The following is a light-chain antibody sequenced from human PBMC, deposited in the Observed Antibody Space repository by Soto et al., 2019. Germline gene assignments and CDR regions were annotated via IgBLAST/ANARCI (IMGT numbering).Light chain of an antibody. J-gene: IGKJ4*01. V-gene: IGKV1-9*01. CDR2: AVF. CDR3: QQYYSYPLT. Sequence: DIQLTQSPSFLSASVGDRVTITCRASQDISNFLAWFQQTPGRAPKLLIYAVFTLQSGVPSRFSVSGSGADFTLTISCLQSEDFATYYVQQYYSYPLTCGGGTKVDIK. CDR1: QDISNF.